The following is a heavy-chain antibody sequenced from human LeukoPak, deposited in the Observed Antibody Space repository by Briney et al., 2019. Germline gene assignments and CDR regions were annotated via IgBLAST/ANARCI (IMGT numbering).Heavy chain of an antibody. Sequence: PSETLSLTCAVYGGSFSGYYWSWIRQPPGKGLEWIGEINHSGSTNYNPSLKSRVTISVDTSKSQFSLKLSSVTAADTAMYYCATQTVYYYYYGMDVWGQGTTVTASS. J-gene: IGHJ6*02. CDR1: GGSFSGYY. CDR2: INHSGST. V-gene: IGHV4-34*01. D-gene: IGHD4-17*01. CDR3: ATQTVYYYYYGMDV.